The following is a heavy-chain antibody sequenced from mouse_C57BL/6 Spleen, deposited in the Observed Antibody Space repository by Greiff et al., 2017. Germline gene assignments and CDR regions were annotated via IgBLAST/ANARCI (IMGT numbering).Heavy chain of an antibody. V-gene: IGHV1-52*01. J-gene: IGHJ2*01. D-gene: IGHD2-12*01. CDR3: AREGDYSHYFDY. CDR2: IDPSDSET. CDR1: GYTFTSYW. Sequence: QVQLQQPGAELVRPGSSVKLSCKASGYTFTSYWMHWVKQRPIQGLEWIGNIDPSDSETHYNQKFKDKATLTVDKSSSTAYMQLSSLTSEDSAVYYCAREGDYSHYFDYWGQGTTLTVSS.